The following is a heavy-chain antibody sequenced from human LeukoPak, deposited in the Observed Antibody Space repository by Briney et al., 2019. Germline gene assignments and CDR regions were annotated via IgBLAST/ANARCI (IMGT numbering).Heavy chain of an antibody. Sequence: PGGSLRLSCAASGFSVSSNYMSWVRQAPGKGLEWVSVIYSGDSTYYADSVKARFTISRHNSKNTLYLQMNSLRAEDTAVYYCARNFRGGNFDYWGQGTPVTVSS. CDR1: GFSVSSNY. V-gene: IGHV3-53*04. CDR2: IYSGDST. J-gene: IGHJ4*02. D-gene: IGHD2-15*01. CDR3: ARNFRGGNFDY.